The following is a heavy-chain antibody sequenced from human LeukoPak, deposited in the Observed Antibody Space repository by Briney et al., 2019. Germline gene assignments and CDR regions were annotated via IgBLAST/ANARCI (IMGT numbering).Heavy chain of an antibody. D-gene: IGHD1-1*01. CDR2: TYYRSKWST. V-gene: IGHV6-1*01. CDR3: ARSTGPIDY. J-gene: IGHJ4*02. Sequence: SQTLSLTCALSGDSVSSNSAAWNWIRQSPSRGLEWLGRTYYRSKWSTYYAVSVKSRISINRDTSKNQISLQLNSVTPEDTAVYYCARSTGPIDYWGQGTLVTVSS. CDR1: GDSVSSNSAA.